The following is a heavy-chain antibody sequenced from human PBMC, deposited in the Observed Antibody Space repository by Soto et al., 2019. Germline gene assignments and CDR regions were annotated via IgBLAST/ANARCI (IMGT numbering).Heavy chain of an antibody. Sequence: QVQVVQSGAEVKKPGASVKVSCKASGYTFTSYYLQWVRQAPGQGLEWMGIINPSGGHTSYAQKFQGRVTMTSDTATSTVYMELSSLRSEDTAVYYCARGPLRGFGELLPYYYDMDVWGQGTTVTVSS. CDR3: ARGPLRGFGELLPYYYDMDV. CDR2: INPSGGHT. V-gene: IGHV1-46*01. CDR1: GYTFTSYY. D-gene: IGHD3-10*01. J-gene: IGHJ6*02.